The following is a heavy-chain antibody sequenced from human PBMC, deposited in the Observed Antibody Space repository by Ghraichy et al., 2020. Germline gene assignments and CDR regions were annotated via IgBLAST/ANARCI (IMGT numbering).Heavy chain of an antibody. CDR1: RFTFNNYA. CDR3: AKNVGFYYFYGMDV. D-gene: IGHD3-16*01. V-gene: IGHV3-23*01. CDR2: ISGSGGST. Sequence: GESLNISCAASRFTFNNYAITWVRQAPGKGLEWVSGISGSGGSTYYADSVKGRFTISRDNSKSTLYLQMNSLSAEDTAVYYCAKNVGFYYFYGMDVWGQGTTVTVSS. J-gene: IGHJ6*02.